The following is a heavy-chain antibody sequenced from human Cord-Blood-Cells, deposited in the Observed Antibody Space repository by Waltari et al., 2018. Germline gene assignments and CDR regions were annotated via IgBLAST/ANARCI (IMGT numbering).Heavy chain of an antibody. Sequence: QVQLQESGPGLVKPSETMSLTWPVSGGSISSYYWRWIRQPPGKGLEWIGYIYYSGSTNYNPSLKSRVTISVDTSKNQFSLKLSSVTAADTAVYYCARFADTAMIKLDYWGQGTLVTVSS. J-gene: IGHJ4*02. D-gene: IGHD5-18*01. CDR1: GGSISSYY. CDR2: IYYSGST. CDR3: ARFADTAMIKLDY. V-gene: IGHV4-59*01.